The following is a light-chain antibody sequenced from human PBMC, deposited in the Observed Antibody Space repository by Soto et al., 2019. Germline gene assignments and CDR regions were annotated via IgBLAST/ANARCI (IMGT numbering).Light chain of an antibody. CDR1: QSVSNY. V-gene: IGKV3-11*01. J-gene: IGKJ1*01. Sequence: IVLTQSPATLSLSPGESATLSCRAGQSVSNYLTWYQQKPGQAPRLLISDTSNRATGIPARFSGSGSGTDFTLTISSLEPEDFAVYYCQQRSSWPWTFGQGTNVDI. CDR3: QQRSSWPWT. CDR2: DTS.